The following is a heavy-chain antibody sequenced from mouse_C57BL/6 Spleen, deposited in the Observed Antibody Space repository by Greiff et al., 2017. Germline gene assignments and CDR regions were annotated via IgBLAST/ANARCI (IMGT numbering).Heavy chain of an antibody. V-gene: IGHV1-80*01. J-gene: IGHJ3*01. CDR3: GRGDDYGWFAY. CDR1: GYAFSSYW. D-gene: IGHD2-4*01. CDR2: IYPGDGDT. Sequence: QVQLQQSGAELVKPGASVKISCKASGYAFSSYWMNWVKQRPGKGLEWIGQIYPGDGDTNYNGKFKGKATLTADKSSSTAYMQLSSLTSEDSAVYFCGRGDDYGWFAYWGQGTLVTVSA.